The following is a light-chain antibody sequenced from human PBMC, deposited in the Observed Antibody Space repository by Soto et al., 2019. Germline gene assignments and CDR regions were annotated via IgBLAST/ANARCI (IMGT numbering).Light chain of an antibody. Sequence: ETMMTQSPDTLSVSLGERATLSCRASQSLRSSLAWYQQKPGQAPRLLIYDASTRATGIPARFSGSGSGTDFTLTIRGMQSEDFAVYSCQQYNNWPQTFGQGTKVDIK. CDR1: QSLRSS. CDR2: DAS. J-gene: IGKJ1*01. CDR3: QQYNNWPQT. V-gene: IGKV3-15*01.